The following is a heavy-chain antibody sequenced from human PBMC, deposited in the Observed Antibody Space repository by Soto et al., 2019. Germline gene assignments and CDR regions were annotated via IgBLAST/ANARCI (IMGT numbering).Heavy chain of an antibody. CDR1: GFTFSKHA. D-gene: IGHD6-6*01. Sequence: QVQLVESGGGVVQPGRSLRLSCAASGFTFSKHAMHWVRQAPGKGLEWVAVIYSGGSTHDADSVKGRFTISRDNSKNTVHLQMNSLRVDDTAVYFCSTSSRNEYHFAMDAWGQGTTVIVSS. J-gene: IGHJ6*02. V-gene: IGHV3-30*14. CDR3: STSSRNEYHFAMDA. CDR2: IYSGGST.